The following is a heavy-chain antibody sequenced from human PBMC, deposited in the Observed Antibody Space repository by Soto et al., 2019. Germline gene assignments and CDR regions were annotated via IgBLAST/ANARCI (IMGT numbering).Heavy chain of an antibody. V-gene: IGHV1-3*01. J-gene: IGHJ6*02. CDR1: GYTFTSYA. Sequence: ASVKVSCKASGYTFTSYAMHWVRQAPGQRLEWMGWINAGNGNTKYYADSVKGRFTISRDNSKNTVYLQMNSLRAEDTAVYYCAKDDRRYGMDVWGQGTTVTVSS. CDR3: AKDDRRYGMDV. CDR2: INAGNGNT.